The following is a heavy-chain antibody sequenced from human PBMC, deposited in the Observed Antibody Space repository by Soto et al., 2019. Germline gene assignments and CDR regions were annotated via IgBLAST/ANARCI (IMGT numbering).Heavy chain of an antibody. CDR1: GFTFSSYG. CDR2: IWYDGSNK. D-gene: IGHD5-12*01. V-gene: IGHV3-33*01. Sequence: QVQLVESGGGVVQPGRSLRLSCAASGFTFSSYGMHWVRQAPGKGLEWVAVIWYDGSNKYYADSVKGRFTISRDNSKNALYVQMNSLRAEDTAVYYCARGELSVVGPEYSGYEGWFDPWGQGTLVTVSS. CDR3: ARGELSVVGPEYSGYEGWFDP. J-gene: IGHJ5*02.